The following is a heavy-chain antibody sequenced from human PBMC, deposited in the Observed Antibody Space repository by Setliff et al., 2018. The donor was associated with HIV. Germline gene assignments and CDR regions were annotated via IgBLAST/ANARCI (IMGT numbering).Heavy chain of an antibody. CDR1: GYSFTGHY. CDR2: IDPNGGGT. CDR3: ASPFGASDSGGYEYEAFAI. D-gene: IGHD3-22*01. J-gene: IGHJ3*02. V-gene: IGHV1-2*06. Sequence: ASVKVSCKASGYSFTGHYIHWVRQAPGQGLEWLGRIDPNGGGTKYAQKFQGRVTMTRDTPITTAYMELSRLRSDDTAVYYCASPFGASDSGGYEYEAFAIWGQGTMVTVTS.